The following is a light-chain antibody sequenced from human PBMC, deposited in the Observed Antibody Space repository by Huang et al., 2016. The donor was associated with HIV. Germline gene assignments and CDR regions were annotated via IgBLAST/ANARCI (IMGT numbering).Light chain of an antibody. V-gene: IGKV1-39*01. CDR3: QQSYSTPGT. J-gene: IGKJ3*01. Sequence: DIQMTQSPSSLSASVGDRVTITCRASQSISSYLNGYQQKPGKAPKILIYAASSLQSGVPARFSGSGSGTDFTLTISSLQPEDFATYYCQQSYSTPGTFGPGTKVDIK. CDR1: QSISSY. CDR2: AAS.